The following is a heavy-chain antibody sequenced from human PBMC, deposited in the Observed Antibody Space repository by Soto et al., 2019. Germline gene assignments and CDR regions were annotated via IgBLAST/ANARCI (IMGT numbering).Heavy chain of an antibody. CDR3: AKRAGSYFFY. D-gene: IGHD2-15*01. CDR1: GFTLRSYG. CDR2: ISSSGCTT. J-gene: IGHJ4*02. V-gene: IGHV3-23*01. Sequence: TGGARGLPLGASGFTLRSYGMGWVRPAPGKGVGGVSAISSSGCTTDYADAVKGRLTISRANSKNTLYLQMNSLRAEDTAVYYCAKRAGSYFFYWGREPWSPSPQ.